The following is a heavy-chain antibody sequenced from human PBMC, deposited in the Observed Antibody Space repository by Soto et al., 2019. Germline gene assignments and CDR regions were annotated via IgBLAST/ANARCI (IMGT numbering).Heavy chain of an antibody. CDR3: ARGAVTGTSLFDY. D-gene: IGHD6-19*01. V-gene: IGHV3-48*02. CDR2: INKNGFTI. J-gene: IGHJ4*02. Sequence: PVGSLRLSCAVSGFTLTTYSMNWVRQAPGKGLEWISFINKNGFTIYYADSVKGRFTISRDYAKNSLYLQMDSLRHEDTAVYYCARGAVTGTSLFDYWGLGTLVNVSS. CDR1: GFTLTTYS.